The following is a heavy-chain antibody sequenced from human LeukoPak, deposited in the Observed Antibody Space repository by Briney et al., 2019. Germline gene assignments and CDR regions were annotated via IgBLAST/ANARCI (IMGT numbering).Heavy chain of an antibody. CDR2: ISGSGGST. J-gene: IGHJ4*02. Sequence: PGGSLRLSCAASGFIFSNYAMSWVRQAPGKGLEWVSAISGSGGSTYYADSVKGRFTISRDNSKNTLYLQMNSLRAEDTAVYYCAKDQIWGPIVVVPAATDYWGQGTLVTVSS. V-gene: IGHV3-23*01. D-gene: IGHD2-2*01. CDR1: GFIFSNYA. CDR3: AKDQIWGPIVVVPAATDY.